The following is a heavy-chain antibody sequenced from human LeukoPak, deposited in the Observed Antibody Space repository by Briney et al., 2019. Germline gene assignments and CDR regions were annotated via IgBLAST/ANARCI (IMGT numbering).Heavy chain of an antibody. J-gene: IGHJ4*02. CDR3: ARDRGRLQAGTFYY. D-gene: IGHD6-19*01. CDR2: ISYDGSNK. Sequence: GRSLRLSCAASGFTFSSYAMHWVRQAPGKGLEWVAVISYDGSNKYYADSVKGRFTISRDNSKSTLYLQMNSLRAEETAVYYCARDRGRLQAGTFYYWGQGTLVTVSS. CDR1: GFTFSSYA. V-gene: IGHV3-30-3*01.